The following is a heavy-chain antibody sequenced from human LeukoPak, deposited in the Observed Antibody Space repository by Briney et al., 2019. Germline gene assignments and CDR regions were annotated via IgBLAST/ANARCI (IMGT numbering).Heavy chain of an antibody. CDR3: ARSPIGGIPHFDY. J-gene: IGHJ4*02. V-gene: IGHV3-48*03. D-gene: IGHD1-14*01. Sequence: GGSLRLSCAASGFTFSSYEMNWVRQAPGKGLEWVSYISSSGSTIYYADSVKGRFTISRDNAKNSLYLQMNSLGAEDTAVYYCARSPIGGIPHFDYWGQGTLVTVSS. CDR1: GFTFSSYE. CDR2: ISSSGSTI.